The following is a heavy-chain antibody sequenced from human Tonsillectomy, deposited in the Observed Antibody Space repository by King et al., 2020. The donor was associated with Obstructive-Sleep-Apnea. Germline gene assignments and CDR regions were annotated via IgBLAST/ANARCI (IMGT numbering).Heavy chain of an antibody. CDR1: GFTLRKYA. J-gene: IGHJ3*02. CDR2: ISGSGVST. CDR3: AKDLVGAIPTIAFDI. Sequence: VQLVESGGGLVQPGGSLRLSCAASGFTLRKYAMSWVRQAPGKGLEWVSTISGSGVSTYYADSVKGRFTISRDNSKNTLYQQMNSLRAEDTAVYYCAKDLVGAIPTIAFDIWGQGTMVTVSS. D-gene: IGHD1-26*01. V-gene: IGHV3-23*04.